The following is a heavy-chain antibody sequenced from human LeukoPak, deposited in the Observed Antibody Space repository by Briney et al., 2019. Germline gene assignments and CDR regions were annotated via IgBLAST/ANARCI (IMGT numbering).Heavy chain of an antibody. CDR3: ARNRGWLQFDY. Sequence: GGSLRLSGAGSGFSFSDLWSDWVRQAPGKGLEWMAHIKGDGSQKYYVDSVKGRFTISRDNAKTSLYLQMDSLRAEDTAVYYCARNRGWLQFDYWGQGTLVTVSS. J-gene: IGHJ4*02. V-gene: IGHV3-7*03. CDR1: GFSFSDLW. D-gene: IGHD5-12*01. CDR2: IKGDGSQK.